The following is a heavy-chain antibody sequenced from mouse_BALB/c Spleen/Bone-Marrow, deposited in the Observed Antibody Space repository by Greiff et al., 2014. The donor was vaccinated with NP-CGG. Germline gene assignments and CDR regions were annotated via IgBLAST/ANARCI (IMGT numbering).Heavy chain of an antibody. J-gene: IGHJ4*01. CDR3: TRSELRRGGYALDY. D-gene: IGHD2-12*01. CDR2: ISPSNGRS. Sequence: VQLQQSRAELVKPGASVKLSCKASGYSFTSYWMHWVKQRPGQGLEWIGEISPSNGRSNYSEKFKSKATLTVDKSSSTAYMQLSSLTSEDSAVYYCTRSELRRGGYALDYWGLGTSVTVSS. V-gene: IGHV1S81*02. CDR1: GYSFTSYW.